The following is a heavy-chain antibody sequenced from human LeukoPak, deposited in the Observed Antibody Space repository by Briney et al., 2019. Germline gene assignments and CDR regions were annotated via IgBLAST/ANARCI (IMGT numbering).Heavy chain of an antibody. Sequence: PSETLSLTCAVYGGYFSGYYWSWIRQPPGKGLEWIGEINHSGSTNYNPSLKSRVTISVDTSKNQFSLKLSSVTAADTAVYYCARGSSWYDLDYWGQGTLVTVSS. D-gene: IGHD6-13*01. J-gene: IGHJ4*02. V-gene: IGHV4-34*01. CDR1: GGYFSGYY. CDR2: INHSGST. CDR3: ARGSSWYDLDY.